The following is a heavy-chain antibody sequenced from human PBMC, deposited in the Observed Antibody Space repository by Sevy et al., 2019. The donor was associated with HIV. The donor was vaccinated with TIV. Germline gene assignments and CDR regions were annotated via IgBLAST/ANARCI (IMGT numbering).Heavy chain of an antibody. CDR2: ISSSGSTI. J-gene: IGHJ1*01. CDR1: GFTFSDYY. V-gene: IGHV3-11*01. CDR3: ARGDYDSSGYYGGVSSEYFQH. D-gene: IGHD3-22*01. Sequence: GGSLRLSCAASGFTFSDYYISWIRQAPGKGLEWVSYISSSGSTIYYADSVKGRFTISRDNAKNSLYLQMNSLRAEDMAVYYCARGDYDSSGYYGGVSSEYFQHWGQGTLVTVSS.